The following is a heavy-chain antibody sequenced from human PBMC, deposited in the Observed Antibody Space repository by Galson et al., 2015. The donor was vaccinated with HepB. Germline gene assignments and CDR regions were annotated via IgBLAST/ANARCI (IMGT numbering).Heavy chain of an antibody. Sequence: SLRLSCAASGFTFSTYSMNWVRQAPGKGLEWISYISRSSSNRYYADSVNGRFTISRDDAKNSLYLQMNSLRDEDTAVYYCTRDRYCTSTTCSGYYYGMDVWGQGNPGHRLL. CDR1: GFTFSTYS. J-gene: IGHJ6*02. V-gene: IGHV3-48*02. D-gene: IGHD2-2*01. CDR2: ISRSSSNR. CDR3: TRDRYCTSTTCSGYYYGMDV.